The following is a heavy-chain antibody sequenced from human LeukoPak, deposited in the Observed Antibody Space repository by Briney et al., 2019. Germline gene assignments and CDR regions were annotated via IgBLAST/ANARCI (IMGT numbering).Heavy chain of an antibody. D-gene: IGHD3-3*01. Sequence: ASVKVSCTASGYTFTSYGISWVRQAPGQGLEWMGWISAYNGNTNYAQKLQGRVTMTTDTSTSTAYMELRSLRSDDTAVYYCARVYDFWSGYHDAFDIWGQGTMVTVSS. V-gene: IGHV1-18*01. CDR3: ARVYDFWSGYHDAFDI. CDR1: GYTFTSYG. CDR2: ISAYNGNT. J-gene: IGHJ3*02.